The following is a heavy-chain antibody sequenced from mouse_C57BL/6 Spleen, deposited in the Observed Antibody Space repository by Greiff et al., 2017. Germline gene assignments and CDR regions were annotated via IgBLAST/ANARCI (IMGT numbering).Heavy chain of an antibody. D-gene: IGHD4-1*01. CDR1: GYTFTSYW. CDR2: IDPSDSYT. V-gene: IGHV1-59*01. CDR3: ARGTGEDYYAMDY. J-gene: IGHJ4*01. Sequence: QVHVKQPGAELVRPGTSVKLSCKASGYTFTSYWMHWVKQRPGQGLEWIGVIDPSDSYTNYNQKFKGKATLTVDTSSSTAYMQLSSLTSEDSAVYYCARGTGEDYYAMDYWGQGTSVTVSS.